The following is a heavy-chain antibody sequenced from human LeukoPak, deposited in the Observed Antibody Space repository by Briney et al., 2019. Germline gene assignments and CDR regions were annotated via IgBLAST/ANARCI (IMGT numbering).Heavy chain of an antibody. D-gene: IGHD3-10*01. CDR2: INPKSGGT. V-gene: IGHV1-2*02. CDR1: GYTFSGYY. J-gene: IGHJ6*03. Sequence: ASVKVSCKASGYTFSGYYMHWVRQAPGQGLEWMGWINPKSGGTNEAQKFQGRVTMTRDTSISTAYMELSRLRSDDTAVYYCAGDASNGVTMVRGVIDYYYMDVWGKGTTVTVSS. CDR3: AGDASNGVTMVRGVIDYYYMDV.